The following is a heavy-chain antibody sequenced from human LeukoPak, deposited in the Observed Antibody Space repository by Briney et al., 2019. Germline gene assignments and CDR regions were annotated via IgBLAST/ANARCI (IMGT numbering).Heavy chain of an antibody. CDR1: GYTFTSYA. CDR2: INAGNGNT. V-gene: IGHV1-3*01. CDR3: ASPHRDYYYYGMDV. Sequence: GASVKVSCKASGYTFTSYAMHWLRHSPGQRLEWMGWINAGNGNTKYSQKFQCSVTITRDTSASTGYMELSSLRSEDTAVDRCASPHRDYYYYGMDVSGKGATVTVSS. J-gene: IGHJ6*04.